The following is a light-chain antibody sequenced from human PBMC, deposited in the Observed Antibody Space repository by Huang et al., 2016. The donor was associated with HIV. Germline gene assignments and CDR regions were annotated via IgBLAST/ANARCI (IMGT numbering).Light chain of an antibody. CDR2: GAS. J-gene: IGKJ1*01. CDR3: QQYNNWPGT. CDR1: QSVSRN. V-gene: IGKV3-15*01. Sequence: EIVMTQSPATLSVSPGERATLSCRASQSVSRNLAWYQQKPGQAPRLLIYGASIRATGIPGRFSGSGSATEFTLTISSLQSEDSAAYYCQQYNNWPGTLGQGTKVEI.